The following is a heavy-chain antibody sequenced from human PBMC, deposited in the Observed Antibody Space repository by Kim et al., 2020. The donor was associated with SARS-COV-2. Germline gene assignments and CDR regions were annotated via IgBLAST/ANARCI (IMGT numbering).Heavy chain of an antibody. V-gene: IGHV3-11*03. D-gene: IGHD5-18*01. CDR3: ASNGGYSYGTGDWFDP. CDR2: ISSSSSYT. CDR1: GFTFSDYY. Sequence: GGSLRLSCAASGFTFSDYYMSWIRQAPGKGLEWVSYISSSSSYTNYADSVKGRFTISRDNAKNSLYLQMNSLRAEDTAVYYCASNGGYSYGTGDWFDPWGQGTLVTVSS. J-gene: IGHJ5*02.